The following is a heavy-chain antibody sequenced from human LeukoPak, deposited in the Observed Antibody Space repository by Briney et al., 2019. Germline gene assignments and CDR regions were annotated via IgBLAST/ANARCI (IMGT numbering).Heavy chain of an antibody. CDR1: GYSISSGYY. CDR2: NYHSGST. J-gene: IGHJ4*02. Sequence: SETLSLTCAVSGYSISSGYYWCWIRQPPGKGLEWIGSNYHSGSTYYNPSLKSRVTISVDTSKNQFSLKLSSVTAADTAVYYCARARATELGTFPSLDYWGQGTLVTVSS. V-gene: IGHV4-38-2*01. CDR3: ARARATELGTFPSLDY. D-gene: IGHD7-27*01.